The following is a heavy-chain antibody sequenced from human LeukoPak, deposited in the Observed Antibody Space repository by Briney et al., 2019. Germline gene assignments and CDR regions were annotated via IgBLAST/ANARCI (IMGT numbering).Heavy chain of an antibody. Sequence: SETLSLTCTVSGGSISSSSYYWGWIRQPPGKGLEWIGSIYYSGSTYYNPSLKSRVTISVDTSKNQFSLKLSSVTAADTAVYYCASPPVYGYSIDYWGQGTLVTVSS. J-gene: IGHJ4*02. D-gene: IGHD5-18*01. CDR2: IYYSGST. CDR1: GGSISSSSYY. CDR3: ASPPVYGYSIDY. V-gene: IGHV4-39*07.